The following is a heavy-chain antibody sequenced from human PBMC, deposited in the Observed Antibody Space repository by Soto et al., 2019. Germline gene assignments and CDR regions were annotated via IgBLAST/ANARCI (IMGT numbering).Heavy chain of an antibody. CDR2: ISWKDDK. Sequence: QITLEESGPTLVKHTQTLTLTCTFSGFSLSTSGAGVGWIRQPAGKALEWLALISWKDDKRYNPGLKSRLSITKDTSKSQVVLTMTNVDPVDTATYFCAHRYGGNFYRWYFDFWGQGTLVTVSS. CDR1: GFSLSTSGAG. D-gene: IGHD4-17*01. J-gene: IGHJ4*02. CDR3: AHRYGGNFYRWYFDF. V-gene: IGHV2-5*01.